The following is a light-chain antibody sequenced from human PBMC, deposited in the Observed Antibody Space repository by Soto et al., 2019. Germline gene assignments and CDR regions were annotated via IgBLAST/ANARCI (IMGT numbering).Light chain of an antibody. V-gene: IGKV1-39*01. J-gene: IGKJ1*01. CDR1: QSISSY. Sequence: DIQMTQSPSTLPASVGDRVTITCRASQSISSYLNWYQQKPGKAPNILIYTTSSLESGVPSRFSGSGSGTDFTLTISSLQPEDFETYFCQQSYSRPRTFGQGTKVDIK. CDR2: TTS. CDR3: QQSYSRPRT.